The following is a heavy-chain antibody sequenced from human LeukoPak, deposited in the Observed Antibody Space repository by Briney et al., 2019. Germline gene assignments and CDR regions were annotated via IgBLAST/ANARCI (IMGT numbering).Heavy chain of an antibody. J-gene: IGHJ4*02. CDR1: GYTFTSYA. CDR2: INAGNGNT. Sequence: ASVKVSCKASGYTFTSYAMHWVRQAPGQRLEWMGWINAGNGNTKYSQKFQGRVTITRDTSASTAYMELSSLRSEDTAVYYCARDLAQWLALFDYWGQGTLVTVSS. D-gene: IGHD6-19*01. CDR3: ARDLAQWLALFDY. V-gene: IGHV1-3*01.